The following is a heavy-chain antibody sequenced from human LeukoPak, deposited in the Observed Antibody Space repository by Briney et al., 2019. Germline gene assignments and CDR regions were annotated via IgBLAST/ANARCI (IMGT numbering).Heavy chain of an antibody. Sequence: PGGSLRLSCAASGFTFSDYSINWVRQAPGKGLEWVAVISSDGSDKYYADSVKGRFTISRDNSKNTMYLQMNSLRDEDTAVYYCAKGSATTVVTIDYWGQGTLVTVSS. CDR2: ISSDGSDK. J-gene: IGHJ4*02. D-gene: IGHD4-23*01. V-gene: IGHV3-30*18. CDR3: AKGSATTVVTIDY. CDR1: GFTFSDYS.